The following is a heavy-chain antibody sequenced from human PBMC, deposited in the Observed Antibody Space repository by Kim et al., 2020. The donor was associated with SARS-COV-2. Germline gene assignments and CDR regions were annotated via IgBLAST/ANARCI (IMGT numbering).Heavy chain of an antibody. V-gene: IGHV1-69*01. Sequence: AREFQGRVTVTADESSSPAYMELSSLTSEDTAVYYCARGRYCSSPSCPFDYWGQGTLVTVSS. D-gene: IGHD2-2*01. CDR3: ARGRYCSSPSCPFDY. J-gene: IGHJ4*02.